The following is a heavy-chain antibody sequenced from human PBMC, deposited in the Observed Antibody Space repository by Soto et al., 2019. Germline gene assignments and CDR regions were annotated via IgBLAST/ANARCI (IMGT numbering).Heavy chain of an antibody. CDR2: INPSGGST. CDR1: GYTFTRYD. D-gene: IGHD3-3*01. V-gene: IGHV1-46*01. CDR3: ARCAKSGHYDFWSGYPLNWFDP. Sequence: GASVKGSSKASGYTFTRYDMHWGRQAPGQGLEWMGIINPSGGSTSYAQKFQGRVTMTRDTSTSTVYMELSSLRSEDTAVYYCARCAKSGHYDFWSGYPLNWFDPWGQGTLVTVSS. J-gene: IGHJ5*02.